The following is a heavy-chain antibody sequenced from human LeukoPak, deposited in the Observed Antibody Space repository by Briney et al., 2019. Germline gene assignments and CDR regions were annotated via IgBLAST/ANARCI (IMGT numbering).Heavy chain of an antibody. CDR1: GFTFSNYA. CDR3: ARDGRYFDWLLSFDY. V-gene: IGHV3-64*01. D-gene: IGHD3-9*01. CDR2: ISSNGGST. J-gene: IGHJ4*02. Sequence: GGSLRLSCAASGFTFSNYAMHWVRQAPGKGLEYVSAISSNGGSTYYANSVRGRFTISRDNSKNTLYLQMGSLRAEDMGVYYCARDGRYFDWLLSFDYWGQGTLVTVSS.